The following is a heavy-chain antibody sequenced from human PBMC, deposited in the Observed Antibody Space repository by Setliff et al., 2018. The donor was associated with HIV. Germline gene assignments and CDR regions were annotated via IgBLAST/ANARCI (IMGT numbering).Heavy chain of an antibody. CDR3: ARDRRGYYYGSGSCYMDV. Sequence: SETLSLTCAVFGGSFTDIGGSVTDYYWIWIRQPPGKGLEWIGYIYYSGSTNYNPSLKSRVTISVDTSKNQFSLKLSSVTAADTAMYYCARDRRGYYYGSGSCYMDVWGTGTTVTVSS. CDR2: IYYSGST. D-gene: IGHD3-10*01. J-gene: IGHJ6*03. CDR1: GGSFTDIGGSVTDYY. V-gene: IGHV4-61*08.